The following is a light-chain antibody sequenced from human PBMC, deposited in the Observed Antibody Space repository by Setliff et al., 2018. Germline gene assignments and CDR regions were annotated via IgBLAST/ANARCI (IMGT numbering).Light chain of an antibody. V-gene: IGLV1-44*01. CDR2: RNN. CDR3: AAWDDSLNGLYV. Sequence: QSVLTQPPSASGTPGQRVTITCFGSSSNIGSNTVNWYQQLPGTAPKLLIYRNNQRPSGVPDRFSGSKSGTSASLAISGLQSEDEADYYCAAWDDSLNGLYVFGTGTKVTVL. J-gene: IGLJ1*01. CDR1: SSNIGSNT.